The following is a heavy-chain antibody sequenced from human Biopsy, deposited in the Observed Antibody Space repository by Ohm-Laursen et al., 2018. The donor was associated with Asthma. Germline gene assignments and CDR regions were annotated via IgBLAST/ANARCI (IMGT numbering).Heavy chain of an antibody. V-gene: IGHV3-30*18. Sequence: SLRLSCAASGFTFSSYGMHWVRQAPGKGLEWVAVVSYDGGVAHYADSMKGRFTISRDNAKGTLYLQMNRLRADDTAVYFCAKRRGYSDLTDFDHWGQGTLATVSS. CDR3: AKRRGYSDLTDFDH. CDR1: GFTFSSYG. CDR2: VSYDGGVA. D-gene: IGHD3-3*01. J-gene: IGHJ4*02.